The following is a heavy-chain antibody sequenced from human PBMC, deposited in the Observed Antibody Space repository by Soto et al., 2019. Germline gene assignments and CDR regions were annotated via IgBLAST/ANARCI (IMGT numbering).Heavy chain of an antibody. V-gene: IGHV4-39*01. D-gene: IGHD3-16*02. CDR1: GGSISSSSYY. CDR2: IYYSGST. Sequence: SETLSLTCTVSGGSISSSSYYWGWIRQPPGKGLEWIGSIYYSGSTYYNPCLKSRVTISVDTSKNQFSLKLSSVTAADTAVYYCASAWGLFYDYVWGSYRHFDYWGQGTLVTVSS. CDR3: ASAWGLFYDYVWGSYRHFDY. J-gene: IGHJ4*02.